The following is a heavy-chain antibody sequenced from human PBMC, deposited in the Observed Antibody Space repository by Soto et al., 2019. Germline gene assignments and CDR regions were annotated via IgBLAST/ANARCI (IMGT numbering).Heavy chain of an antibody. J-gene: IGHJ6*01. D-gene: IGHD4-17*01. CDR2: IYPGDSITKYDSNT. V-gene: IGHV5-51*01. CDR1: GYDFTRYW. CDR3: ARPLMPRGLTRDDYVGGMDV. Sequence: ESLKISCRGSGYDFTRYWIGWVRQMPGEGLEWVAIIYPGDSITKYDSNTRYSPSFQGQVTISVDKSISTAYLQWSSLKASDTAMYYCARPLMPRGLTRDDYVGGMDVWGQGTTVTVSS.